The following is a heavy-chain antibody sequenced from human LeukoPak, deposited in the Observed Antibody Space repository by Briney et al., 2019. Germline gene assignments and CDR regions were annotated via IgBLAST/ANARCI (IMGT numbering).Heavy chain of an antibody. J-gene: IGHJ4*02. CDR3: ATYRQIQVPFEF. Sequence: GGSLRLSCAASGFTFSNYGMHWVRQAPGKGLEWVAFIRYDGSNKYYADSVKGRFTISRDNSRSTLSLQMDSLRAEDTATYYCATYRQIQVPFEFWGQGTLVTVSS. V-gene: IGHV3-30*02. CDR1: GFTFSNYG. D-gene: IGHD5-18*01. CDR2: IRYDGSNK.